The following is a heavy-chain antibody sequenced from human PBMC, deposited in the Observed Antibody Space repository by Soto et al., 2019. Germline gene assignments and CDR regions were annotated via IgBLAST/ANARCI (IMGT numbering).Heavy chain of an antibody. V-gene: IGHV2-5*02. D-gene: IGHD5-18*01. CDR3: VHGTLGSYGHVYFDY. CDR2: IYWDDDK. J-gene: IGHJ4*02. CDR1: GFSVSSNGAR. Sequence: SGPTLVNPTQTLTLTCSLSGFSVSSNGARVGWIRQPPGKALEWLALIYWDDDKRYNPSLKSRLTITKDTSENQVVLTLTDVDPADTATYYCVHGTLGSYGHVYFDYWGQGTLVTVSS.